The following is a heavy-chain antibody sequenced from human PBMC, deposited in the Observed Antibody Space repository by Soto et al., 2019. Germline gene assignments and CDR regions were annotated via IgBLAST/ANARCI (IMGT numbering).Heavy chain of an antibody. D-gene: IGHD6-6*01. V-gene: IGHV4-59*01. CDR3: ARERPENYFDS. CDR2: IFYSGSA. CDR1: GGSFRSYY. J-gene: IGHJ4*02. Sequence: SETLSLTCTISGGSFRSYYWSWIRQPPGKGLEWIGYIFYSGSANYNPSLMSRVTMSVDTSKNQFSLRLSSVAAADTAVYYCARERPENYFDSWGRGTLVTVSS.